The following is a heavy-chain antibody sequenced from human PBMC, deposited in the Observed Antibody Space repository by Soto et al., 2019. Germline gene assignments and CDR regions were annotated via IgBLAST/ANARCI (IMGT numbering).Heavy chain of an antibody. J-gene: IGHJ4*02. CDR2: ISYDGSNK. Sequence: QVPLVESGGGVVQPGRSLRLSCAASGFTFSSYAMHWVRQAPGKGLEWVAVISYDGSNKYYADSVKGRFTISRDNSKNTLYLQMNSLRAEDTAVYYCAREWELQFPYFDYWGQGTLVTVSS. D-gene: IGHD1-26*01. CDR3: AREWELQFPYFDY. CDR1: GFTFSSYA. V-gene: IGHV3-30-3*01.